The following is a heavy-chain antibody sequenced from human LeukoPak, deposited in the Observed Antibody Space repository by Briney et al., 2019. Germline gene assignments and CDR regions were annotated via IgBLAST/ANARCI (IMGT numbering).Heavy chain of an antibody. D-gene: IGHD3-16*02. CDR1: GFTFSNYA. Sequence: GGSLRLSCAASGFTFSNYAMSWVRQAPGKGLEWVSAISGSAISTYYADSVKGRFTISRDNSKNTLYLQMNSLRAEDTAVYYCAKSKDAVNWYSDLWGRGSLVTVSS. V-gene: IGHV3-23*01. J-gene: IGHJ2*01. CDR2: ISGSAIST. CDR3: AKSKDAVNWYSDL.